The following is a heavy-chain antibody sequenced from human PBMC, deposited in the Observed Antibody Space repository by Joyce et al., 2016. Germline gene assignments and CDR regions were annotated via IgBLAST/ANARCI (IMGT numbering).Heavy chain of an antibody. CDR3: AREGDSSGPDFHY. J-gene: IGHJ4*02. CDR1: GFSLSDYY. Sequence: EVQLVESGGGLVQPGGSLRLSCAASGFSLSDYYINWVRQAPGKGLDWVGRTKDRTNSYTTAYASSVKGRFTISRDDSKNSVYLQMNSLRLEDTAVYYCAREGDSSGPDFHYWGLGTLVTVAS. CDR2: TKDRTNSYTT. V-gene: IGHV3-72*01. D-gene: IGHD3-22*01.